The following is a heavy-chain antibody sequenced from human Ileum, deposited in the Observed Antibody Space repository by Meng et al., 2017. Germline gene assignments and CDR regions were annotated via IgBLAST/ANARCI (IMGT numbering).Heavy chain of an antibody. D-gene: IGHD4/OR15-4a*01. CDR1: GASVSANSY. CDR2: IDQSGNS. CDR3: ARHGGYYQDF. J-gene: IGHJ4*02. Sequence: QLRLRESGPGLVQPSETLSLTCSVSGASVSANSYWSWVRQPPGKGLAWIGQIDQSGNSYYSPSLKSRVTMSIDKSKNQFSLRLTSVTAADTAVYYCARHGGYYQDFWGQGTLVTVSS. V-gene: IGHV4-4*02.